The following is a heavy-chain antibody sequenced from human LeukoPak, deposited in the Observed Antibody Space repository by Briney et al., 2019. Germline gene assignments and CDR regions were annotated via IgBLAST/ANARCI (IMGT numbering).Heavy chain of an antibody. CDR2: ISYDGSNK. J-gene: IGHJ3*02. CDR1: GFTFSSYS. Sequence: GALRLSCAASGFTFSSYSMNWVRQAPGKGLEWVAVISYDGSNKYYADSVKGRFTISRDNSKNTLYLQMNSLRAEDTAVYYCARGGVWFGELSMSGAFDIWGQGTMVTVSS. CDR3: ARGGVWFGELSMSGAFDI. V-gene: IGHV3-30*03. D-gene: IGHD3-10*01.